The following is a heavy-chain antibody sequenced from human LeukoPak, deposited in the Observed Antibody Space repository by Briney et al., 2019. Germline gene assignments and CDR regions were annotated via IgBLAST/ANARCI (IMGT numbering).Heavy chain of an antibody. CDR1: AFSLSSFA. D-gene: IGHD4-17*01. V-gene: IGHV3-23*01. Sequence: GGSLRLSCAASAFSLSSFAMTWVRQAPGKGLEWVSGIHGSGVTTYYADSVKGRFTISRDNSRKMLYLQMNSLRVEDTAVYYCAKDPNGDYVGAFDSWGQGTMVTVSS. CDR3: AKDPNGDYVGAFDS. CDR2: IHGSGVTT. J-gene: IGHJ3*02.